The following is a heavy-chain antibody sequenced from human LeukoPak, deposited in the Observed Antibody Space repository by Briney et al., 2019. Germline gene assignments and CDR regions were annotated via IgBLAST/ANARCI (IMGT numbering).Heavy chain of an antibody. J-gene: IGHJ6*03. CDR2: IYHSGST. D-gene: IGHD4-17*01. CDR1: GYSISSGYY. CDR3: AREGGDYGEGAYYYYMDV. V-gene: IGHV4-38-2*02. Sequence: SETLSLTCTVSGYSISSGYYWGWIRQPPGKGLEWIGSIYHSGSTYYNPSLKSRVTISVDTSKNQFSLKLSSVTAADTAVYYCAREGGDYGEGAYYYYMDVWGKGTTVTVSS.